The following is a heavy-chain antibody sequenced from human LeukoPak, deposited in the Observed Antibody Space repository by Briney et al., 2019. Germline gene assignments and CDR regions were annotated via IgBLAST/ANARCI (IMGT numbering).Heavy chain of an antibody. J-gene: IGHJ4*02. CDR1: GGSISSSSYY. CDR3: ARFWAVGSPPSRESAYYFDY. Sequence: KSSETLSLTCTVSGGSISSSSYYWGWIRQRPEKGLEWIGSIYYSGSTYYNPSLKSRVTISVDTSKNQFSLKLSSVTAADTAVYYCARFWAVGSPPSRESAYYFDYWGQGTLVTVSS. CDR2: IYYSGST. V-gene: IGHV4-39*07. D-gene: IGHD3-10*01.